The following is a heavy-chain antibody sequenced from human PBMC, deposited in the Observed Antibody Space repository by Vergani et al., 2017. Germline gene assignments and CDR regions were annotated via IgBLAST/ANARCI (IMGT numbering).Heavy chain of an antibody. V-gene: IGHV4-59*12. CDR1: GGSMSGYY. Sequence: QVRLQESGPGLVKPSETLSLTCSVSGGSMSGYYWSWIRQPPGKELEWIGYMYHSGSTNYNPSLATRVTISGDKSKNQFSLWVNSVTAADTAVYFCARASLGALVGYYYYMDVWGKGKTVVVSS. CDR2: MYHSGST. CDR3: ARASLGALVGYYYYMDV. D-gene: IGHD1-26*01. J-gene: IGHJ6*03.